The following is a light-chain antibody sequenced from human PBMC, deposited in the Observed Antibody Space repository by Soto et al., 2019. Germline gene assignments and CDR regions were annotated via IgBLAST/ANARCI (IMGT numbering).Light chain of an antibody. V-gene: IGLV2-14*01. Sequence: QSVLTQPASVSGSPGQSIIISCTGTSSDVGGYNYVSWYQQHPGKAPKLMIYEVSNRPSGVSNRFSGSKSGNTASLTISGLQAEDEADYYCSSYTSGSTYVFGTGTKVTVL. J-gene: IGLJ1*01. CDR1: SSDVGGYNY. CDR2: EVS. CDR3: SSYTSGSTYV.